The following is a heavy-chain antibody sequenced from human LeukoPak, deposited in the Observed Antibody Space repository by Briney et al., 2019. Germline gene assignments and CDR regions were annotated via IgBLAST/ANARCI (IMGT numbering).Heavy chain of an antibody. Sequence: SETLSLTCAVYGGSFSGYYWSWIRQPPGKGLEWIGEINHSGSTNYNPSLKSRVTISVDTSKNQFSLKLSSVTAADTAVYYCATFNPGYWGQGTLVTVSS. CDR1: GGSFSGYY. CDR2: INHSGST. V-gene: IGHV4-34*01. J-gene: IGHJ4*02. CDR3: ATFNPGY.